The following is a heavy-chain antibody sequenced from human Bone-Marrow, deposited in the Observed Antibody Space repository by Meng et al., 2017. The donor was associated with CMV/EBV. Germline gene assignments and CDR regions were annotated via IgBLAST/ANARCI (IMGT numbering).Heavy chain of an antibody. CDR3: AKGATLTTVTTYYYYGMDV. CDR1: GFTFSDYY. V-gene: IGHV3-30*02. D-gene: IGHD4-11*01. J-gene: IGHJ6*02. CDR2: IRYDGSNK. Sequence: GESLKISCAASGFTFSDYYMTWIRQAPGKGLEWVAFIRYDGSNKYYADSVKGRFTISRDNSKNTLYLQMNSLRAEDTAVYYCAKGATLTTVTTYYYYGMDVWGQGTTATFSS.